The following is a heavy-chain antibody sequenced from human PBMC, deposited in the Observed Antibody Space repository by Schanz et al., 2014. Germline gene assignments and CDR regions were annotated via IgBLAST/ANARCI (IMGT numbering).Heavy chain of an antibody. CDR3: ANNWNLDY. J-gene: IGHJ4*02. V-gene: IGHV3-23*01. Sequence: EVQLLESGGGLVQPGGSLRLSCAASGFTFSSYAMTWVRQAPGMGLEWVSAISGRDGSTYYADSVRGRFTISRDNSKNTLYLQMNSLRVEDTAVYYCANNWNLDYWGQGTLVTVSS. CDR2: ISGRDGST. D-gene: IGHD1-20*01. CDR1: GFTFSSYA.